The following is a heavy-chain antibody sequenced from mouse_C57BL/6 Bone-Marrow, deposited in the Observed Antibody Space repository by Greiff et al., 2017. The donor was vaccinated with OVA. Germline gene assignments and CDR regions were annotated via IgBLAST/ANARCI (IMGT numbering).Heavy chain of an antibody. CDR2: INPNNGGT. CDR1: GYTFTDYN. CDR3: ARGTGTTWFAY. J-gene: IGHJ3*01. D-gene: IGHD4-1*01. V-gene: IGHV1-18*01. Sequence: VQLKESGPALVKPGASVQIPCTASGYTFTDYNLDWVKPSPGKILEWIGDINPNNGGTIYNQKFKGKATLTVDKSSSTAYMELRSLTSEDTAVYYCARGTGTTWFAYWGQGTLVTVSA.